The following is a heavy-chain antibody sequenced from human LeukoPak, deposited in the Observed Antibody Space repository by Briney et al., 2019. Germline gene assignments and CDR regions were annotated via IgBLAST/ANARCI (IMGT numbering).Heavy chain of an antibody. CDR2: IYTSGST. J-gene: IGHJ4*02. Sequence: PSETLSLTCTASGGIISSYFWSWIRQPAGKGLEWIGRIYTSGSTDYNPSLKSRVTISADKSTNQFSLKLSSVTAADTAMYYCARDRFGDLNYFDYWGQGTLVTVSS. CDR3: ARDRFGDLNYFDY. V-gene: IGHV4-4*07. CDR1: GGIISSYF. D-gene: IGHD3-3*01.